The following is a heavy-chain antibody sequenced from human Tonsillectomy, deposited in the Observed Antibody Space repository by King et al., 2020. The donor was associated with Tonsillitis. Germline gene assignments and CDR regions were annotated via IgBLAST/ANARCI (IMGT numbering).Heavy chain of an antibody. CDR1: GFTFSRYA. V-gene: IGHV3-30-3*01. Sequence: VQLVESGGGVVQPGRSLRLSCVASGFTFSRYAMHGVRQAPGKGLEWVAGISSDGSNIFYAELVKGRFPIYRDNSKNTLDLHMNSLRAEDTAVYYCARDSEEVTYYFDYWGQGTLGTVSS. CDR2: ISSDGSNI. CDR3: ARDSEEVTYYFDY. J-gene: IGHJ4*02. D-gene: IGHD3-10*01.